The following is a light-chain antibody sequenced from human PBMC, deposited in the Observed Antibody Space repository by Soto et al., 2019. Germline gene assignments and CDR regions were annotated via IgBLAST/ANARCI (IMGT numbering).Light chain of an antibody. CDR2: EAT. V-gene: IGLV2-23*02. Sequence: QSALTQPASVSGSPGQSITISCTGTSSDIGRYNLVSWYQQHPGKPPKLMIYEATKRPSGVSNRFSGSKSGNTACLTISGLQAEDEADSYCSLYASTNTFMFGGGTKLTVL. CDR1: SSDIGRYNL. J-gene: IGLJ3*02. CDR3: SLYASTNTFM.